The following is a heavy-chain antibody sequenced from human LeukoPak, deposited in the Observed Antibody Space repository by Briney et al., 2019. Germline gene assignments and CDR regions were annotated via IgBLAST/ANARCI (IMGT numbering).Heavy chain of an antibody. V-gene: IGHV3-30-3*01. Sequence: GGSLRLSCAASGFTFSSYAMHWVRQAPGRGLEWVAVISSDGSNKYYADSVKGRFTISRDNSKNTLYLQMNSLRAEDTAVYYCASSYWYFDLWGRGTLVTVSS. CDR3: ASSYWYFDL. J-gene: IGHJ2*01. CDR2: ISSDGSNK. CDR1: GFTFSSYA.